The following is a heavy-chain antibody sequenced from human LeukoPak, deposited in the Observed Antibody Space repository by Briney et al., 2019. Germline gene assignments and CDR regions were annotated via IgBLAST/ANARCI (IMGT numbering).Heavy chain of an antibody. J-gene: IGHJ4*02. CDR1: GFTFSSYW. V-gene: IGHV3-7*01. CDR3: AREGDILTGYYPSYYFDY. CDR2: IKQDGSEK. Sequence: GGSLRLSCAASGFTFSSYWVSWVRQAPGKGLEWVANIKQDGSEKYYVDSVKGRFTISRDNAKNSLYLQMNSLRAEDTAVYYCAREGDILTGYYPSYYFDYWGQGTLVTVSS. D-gene: IGHD3-9*01.